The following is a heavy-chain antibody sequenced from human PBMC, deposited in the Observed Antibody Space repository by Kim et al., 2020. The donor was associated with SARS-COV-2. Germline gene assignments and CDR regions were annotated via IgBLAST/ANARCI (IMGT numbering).Heavy chain of an antibody. CDR2: INAGNGNT. CDR1: GYTFTSYA. Sequence: ASVKVSCKASGYTFTSYAMHWVRQAPGQRLEWMGWINAGNGNTKYSQKFQGRVTITRDTSASTAYMELSSLRSEDTAVYYCAREEVHSSGWYYYYGMDVWGQGTTVTVSS. D-gene: IGHD6-19*01. CDR3: AREEVHSSGWYYYYGMDV. J-gene: IGHJ6*02. V-gene: IGHV1-3*01.